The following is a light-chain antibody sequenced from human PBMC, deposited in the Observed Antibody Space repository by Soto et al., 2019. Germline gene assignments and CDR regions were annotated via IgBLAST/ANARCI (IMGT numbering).Light chain of an antibody. J-gene: IGLJ3*02. Sequence: QSVLTQPPSASGTPGQRVTISCSGSSSNIGSNSVNWYQQVPGTAPKLLIYSNDQRPSGVPDRFSGTSASLAISGLQSEDEADYYCAAWDDRLDGWVFGGGTKLTVL. V-gene: IGLV1-44*01. CDR2: SND. CDR3: AAWDDRLDGWV. CDR1: SSNIGSNS.